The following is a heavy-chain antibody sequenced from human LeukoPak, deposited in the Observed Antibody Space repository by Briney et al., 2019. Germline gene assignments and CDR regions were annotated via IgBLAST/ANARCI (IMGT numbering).Heavy chain of an antibody. Sequence: PSETLSLTCTVSVGSISSGCYYWSWIRQHPGKGLEWIGYIYYSGSTYYNPSLKSRVTISVDTSKNQFSLKLSSVTAADTAVYYCARGSPDSRIAAADLVDYWGQGTLVTVSS. V-gene: IGHV4-31*03. CDR2: IYYSGST. CDR3: ARGSPDSRIAAADLVDY. CDR1: VGSISSGCYY. J-gene: IGHJ4*02. D-gene: IGHD6-13*01.